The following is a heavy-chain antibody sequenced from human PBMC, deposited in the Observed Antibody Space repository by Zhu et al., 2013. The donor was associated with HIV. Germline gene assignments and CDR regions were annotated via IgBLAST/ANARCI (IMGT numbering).Heavy chain of an antibody. V-gene: IGHV4-34*01. J-gene: IGHJ3*02. D-gene: IGHD3-22*01. CDR1: GGSFSGYY. CDR2: INHSGST. CDR3: ARAFLRGDDSSGYYVPDAFDI. Sequence: QVQLQQWGAGLLKPSETLSLTCAVYGGSFSGYYRSWIRQPPGKGLEWIGEINHSGSTDYNPSLESRVTISTDTSKNQLSLKLTSVTAADTAVYYCARAFLRGDDSSGYYVPDAFDIWGRGTMVTVSS.